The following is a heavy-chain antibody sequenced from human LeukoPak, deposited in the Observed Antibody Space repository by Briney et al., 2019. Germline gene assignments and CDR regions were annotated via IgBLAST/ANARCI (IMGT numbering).Heavy chain of an antibody. CDR3: AVLGSGWPGDLDY. Sequence: PGGSLRLSCAASGFTFSSYSMNWVRQAPGKGLEWVSSISSSSSYIYYADSVKGRFTISRDNAKNSLYLQMNSLRAEDTAVYYCAVLGSGWPGDLDYWGQGTLVTVSS. V-gene: IGHV3-21*01. CDR1: GFTFSSYS. D-gene: IGHD6-19*01. J-gene: IGHJ4*02. CDR2: ISSSSSYI.